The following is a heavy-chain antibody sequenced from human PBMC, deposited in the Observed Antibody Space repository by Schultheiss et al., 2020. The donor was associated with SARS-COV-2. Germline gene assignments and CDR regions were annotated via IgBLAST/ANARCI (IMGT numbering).Heavy chain of an antibody. CDR3: VTNDYNYHQFDY. J-gene: IGHJ4*02. D-gene: IGHD5-24*01. V-gene: IGHV4-59*01. CDR2: IYYSGST. CDR1: GGSISSYY. Sequence: SETLSLTCTVSGGSISSYYWSWIRQPPGKGLEWIGYIYYSGSTNYNPSLKSRLTISLDMSKNQFSLNLSSVTAADTAVYYCVTNDYNYHQFDYWGQGTLVTVSS.